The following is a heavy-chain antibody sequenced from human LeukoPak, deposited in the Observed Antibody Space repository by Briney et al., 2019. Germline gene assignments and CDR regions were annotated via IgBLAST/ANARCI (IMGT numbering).Heavy chain of an antibody. CDR3: ARDPRKTYSSGWYYFDY. CDR1: GDTFSTYG. V-gene: IGHV1-18*01. D-gene: IGHD6-19*01. Sequence: ASVKVSCKPSGDTFSTYGISWVRQAPGQGLEWMAWISAYNGNTNYAQKFQGRVTMTTDTSTSTAHMELKSLRSDDTAVYYCARDPRKTYSSGWYYFDYWGQGTLVTVSS. CDR2: ISAYNGNT. J-gene: IGHJ4*02.